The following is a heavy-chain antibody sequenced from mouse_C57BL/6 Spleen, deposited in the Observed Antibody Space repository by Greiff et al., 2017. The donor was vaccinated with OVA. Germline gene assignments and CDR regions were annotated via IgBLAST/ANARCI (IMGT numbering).Heavy chain of an antibody. V-gene: IGHV1-42*01. CDR2: INPSTGGT. J-gene: IGHJ3*01. D-gene: IGHD1-1*01. Sequence: VQLQQSGPELVKPGASVKISCKASGYSFTGYYMNWVKQSPEKSLEWIGEINPSTGGTTSNQKFKAKATLTVDKSSSTAYMQLKSLTSEDSAVYYCARSGGYYGSPAWFAYWGQGTLVTVSA. CDR3: ARSGGYYGSPAWFAY. CDR1: GYSFTGYY.